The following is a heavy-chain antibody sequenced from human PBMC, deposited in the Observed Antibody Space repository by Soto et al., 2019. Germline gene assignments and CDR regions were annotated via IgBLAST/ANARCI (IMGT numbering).Heavy chain of an antibody. D-gene: IGHD1-26*01. V-gene: IGHV4-59*01. J-gene: IGHJ4*02. CDR3: ARGVGGSYKSHDAPFVCDY. CDR1: GGSISSYY. CDR2: IYYSGST. Sequence: SETLSLTCTVSGGSISSYYWSWIRQPPGKGLEWIGYIYYSGSTNYNPSLKSRVTISVDTSKNQFSLKLGSVTAADTAVYYCARGVGGSYKSHDAPFVCDYWGQGTLVTVSS.